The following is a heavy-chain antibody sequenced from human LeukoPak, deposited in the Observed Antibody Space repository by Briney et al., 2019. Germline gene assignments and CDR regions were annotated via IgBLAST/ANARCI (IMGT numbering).Heavy chain of an antibody. V-gene: IGHV4-38-2*02. CDR3: AKTTVVTPGSEGAFDI. CDR1: GYSISSGYY. Sequence: SETLSLTCTVSGYSISSGYYWGWIRQPPGKGLEWIGSIYHSGSTYYNPSLKSRVTISVDTSKNQFSLKLSSVTAADTAVYYCAKTTVVTPGSEGAFDIWGQGTMVTVSS. J-gene: IGHJ3*02. D-gene: IGHD4-23*01. CDR2: IYHSGST.